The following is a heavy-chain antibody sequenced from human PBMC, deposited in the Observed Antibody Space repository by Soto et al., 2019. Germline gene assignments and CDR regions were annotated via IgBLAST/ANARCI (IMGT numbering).Heavy chain of an antibody. Sequence: PSETLSLTCTVSGGSISSSSYYWGWIRQPPGKGLEWIGSIYYSGSTYYNPSLKSRVTISVDTSKNQFSLKLSSVTAADTAVYYCARCIMITFGGVMGWGQGTLVTVSS. J-gene: IGHJ4*02. V-gene: IGHV4-39*01. CDR2: IYYSGST. D-gene: IGHD3-16*01. CDR1: GGSISSSSYY. CDR3: ARCIMITFGGVMG.